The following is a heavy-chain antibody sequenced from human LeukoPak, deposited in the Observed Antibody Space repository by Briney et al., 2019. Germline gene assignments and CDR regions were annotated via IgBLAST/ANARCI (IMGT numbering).Heavy chain of an antibody. Sequence: SETLSLTCTVSGGSISSYYWSWIRQPPGKGLEWIGYIYYSGSSNYNPSLKSRVTISVDTSKNQFSLKLSSVTAADTAVYYCARAGAAAALGRFDNWGQGILVTVSS. J-gene: IGHJ4*02. CDR3: ARAGAAAALGRFDN. CDR2: IYYSGSS. V-gene: IGHV4-59*01. D-gene: IGHD6-13*01. CDR1: GGSISSYY.